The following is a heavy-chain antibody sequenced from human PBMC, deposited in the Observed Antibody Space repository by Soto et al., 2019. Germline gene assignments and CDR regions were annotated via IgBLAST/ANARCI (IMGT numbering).Heavy chain of an antibody. CDR1: GDSVSSNSAA. CDR3: ARVTYYDFWSGSDAFDI. Sequence: SQTLSLTCAISGDSVSSNSAAWNWIRLSPSRGLEWLARTYYRSRWYNDYAVSVRSRITVNPDTSKNQFSLQLTSVTPEDTAVYYCARVTYYDFWSGSDAFDIWGQGTMVTVSS. D-gene: IGHD3-3*01. CDR2: TYYRSRWYN. V-gene: IGHV6-1*01. J-gene: IGHJ3*02.